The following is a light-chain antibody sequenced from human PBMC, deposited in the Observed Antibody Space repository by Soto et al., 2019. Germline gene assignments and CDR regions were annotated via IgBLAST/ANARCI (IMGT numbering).Light chain of an antibody. CDR1: QSVSSSF. Sequence: EIVLTQSPGTLSLSPGERATLSCRASQSVSSSFLAWYQQKPGQAPRLLIYGASSRATGIPDRFSGSGSGTDFTLTISGLEHEDFAVYYCQQYGSSPWTFGQGTKVEIK. CDR2: GAS. V-gene: IGKV3-20*01. J-gene: IGKJ1*01. CDR3: QQYGSSPWT.